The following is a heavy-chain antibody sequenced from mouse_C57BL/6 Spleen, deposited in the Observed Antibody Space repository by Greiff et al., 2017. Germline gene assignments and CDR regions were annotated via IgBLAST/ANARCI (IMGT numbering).Heavy chain of an antibody. CDR3: ASYYGSSYGAMDY. Sequence: VQLQQSGAELVKPGASVKMSCKASGYTFTSYWITWVKQRPGQGLEWIGDIYPGSGSTNYNEKFKSKATLTVDTSSSTAYMQLSSLTSEDSAVYYCASYYGSSYGAMDYWGQGTSVTVSS. J-gene: IGHJ4*01. CDR2: IYPGSGST. CDR1: GYTFTSYW. V-gene: IGHV1-55*01. D-gene: IGHD1-1*01.